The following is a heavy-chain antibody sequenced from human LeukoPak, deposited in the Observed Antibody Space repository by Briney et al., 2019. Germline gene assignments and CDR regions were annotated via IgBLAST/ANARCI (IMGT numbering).Heavy chain of an antibody. V-gene: IGHV3-23*01. J-gene: IGHJ4*02. Sequence: GGSLRLSCAASGFTFSTYALSWVRQAPGKGLEWVSTISGSGGNIYYADSVKGRFTISRDKPKNTLYLQMDSLRAEDTAVYYCAEALNGYWGQGTLVTVSS. CDR1: GFTFSTYA. CDR2: ISGSGGNI. CDR3: AEALNGY. D-gene: IGHD4/OR15-4a*01.